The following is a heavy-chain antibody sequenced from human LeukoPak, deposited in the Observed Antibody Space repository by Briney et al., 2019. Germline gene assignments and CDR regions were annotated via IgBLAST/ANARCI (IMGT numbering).Heavy chain of an antibody. V-gene: IGHV3-7*01. J-gene: IGHJ4*02. CDR1: GFTFSSYA. CDR3: ARALSITIFGVVTKEGEY. CDR2: IKQDGSEK. D-gene: IGHD3-3*01. Sequence: AGSLRLTCAASGFTFSSYAMRWVRQAPGKGRVWLTNIKQDGSEKYYVDSVKGRFTISRDNAKNSLYLQMNSLTAEDTAVYYCARALSITIFGVVTKEGEYWGQGTLVTVS.